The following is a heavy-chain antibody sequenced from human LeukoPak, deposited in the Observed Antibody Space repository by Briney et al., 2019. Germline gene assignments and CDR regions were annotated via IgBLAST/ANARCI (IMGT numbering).Heavy chain of an antibody. CDR3: ARGYIGRLSGYSSSWYWGIFDY. D-gene: IGHD6-13*01. J-gene: IGHJ4*02. CDR2: INHSGST. CDR1: GGSFSGYY. Sequence: SETLSLTCAVYGGSFSGYYWSWIRQPPGKGLEWIGEINHSGSTNYNPSLKSRVTISVDTSKNQFSLKLSSVTAADTAVYYCARGYIGRLSGYSSSWYWGIFDYWGQGTLVTVSS. V-gene: IGHV4-34*01.